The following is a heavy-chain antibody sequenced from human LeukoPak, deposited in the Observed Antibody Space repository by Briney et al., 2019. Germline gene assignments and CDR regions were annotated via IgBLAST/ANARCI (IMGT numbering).Heavy chain of an antibody. CDR3: ARGVRTPALRI. V-gene: IGHV4-34*01. Sequence: PSETLSLTCTVYGGSFSGYYWTWIRQSPGKGLEWIGEINHSIITNYNPSLESRVTISVDTSKRQFSLILRSMTAADTAVYYCARGVRTPALRIWGQGTLVTV. D-gene: IGHD2-2*01. CDR1: GGSFSGYY. CDR2: INHSIIT. J-gene: IGHJ4*02.